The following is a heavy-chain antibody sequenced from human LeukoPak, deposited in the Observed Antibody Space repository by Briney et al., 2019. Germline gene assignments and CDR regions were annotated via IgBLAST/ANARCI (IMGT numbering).Heavy chain of an antibody. CDR3: ARAFGSSLDY. V-gene: IGHV3-7*04. CDR2: INQDGSLR. Sequence: GGSLRLSCAASGFTFSSRWMYWVRQVPGKGLEWVANINQDGSLRYYVDSVKGRFTISRDNAKNSLYLHMSSLRAEDTAVYYCARAFGSSLDYWGQGTLVTVSS. CDR1: GFTFSSRW. D-gene: IGHD6-6*01. J-gene: IGHJ4*02.